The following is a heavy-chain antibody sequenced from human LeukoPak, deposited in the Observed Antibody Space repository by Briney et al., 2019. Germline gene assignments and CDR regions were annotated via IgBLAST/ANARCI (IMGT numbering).Heavy chain of an antibody. J-gene: IGHJ6*03. D-gene: IGHD3-3*01. V-gene: IGHV1-2*02. CDR2: INPNNCGT. CDR3: SRDLRYYDFWSGYFYYMDV. Sequence: ASVKVSCKASGYTLTGYYMHWVRQAPGQGLEWMGWINPNNCGTNYAQKFQGRVTMTRDTALSTAYMDLSRLRSDDTAVYYCSRDLRYYDFWSGYFYYMDVWGKGTTVTVSS. CDR1: GYTLTGYY.